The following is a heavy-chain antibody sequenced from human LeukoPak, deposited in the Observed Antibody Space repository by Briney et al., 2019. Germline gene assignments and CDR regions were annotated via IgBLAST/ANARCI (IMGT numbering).Heavy chain of an antibody. CDR2: IHNSGNT. Sequence: SQTLSLTCTVSGDSITSVDYFWSWIRQPPGKGLEWLGYIHNSGNTYYNPSLQSRISLSIDTSKSEVSLRLTSVTAADTAVYLCARGLLAYDSHGFPIAGAPATLDFWGQGTLVTVSS. J-gene: IGHJ4*02. V-gene: IGHV4-30-4*01. CDR3: ARGLLAYDSHGFPIAGAPATLDF. CDR1: GDSITSVDYF. D-gene: IGHD3-22*01.